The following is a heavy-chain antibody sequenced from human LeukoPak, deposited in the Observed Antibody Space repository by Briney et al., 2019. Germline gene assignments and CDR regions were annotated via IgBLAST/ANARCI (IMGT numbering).Heavy chain of an antibody. CDR2: IDAGNGNT. Sequence: ASVKVSCKASGYTFTSYAMHWVRQAPGQRLEWMGWIDAGNGNTKYSQKFQGRVTITRDTSASTAYMELSSLRSEDTAVYYCARFGQLEQQLVPYAYGMDVWGQGTTVTVSS. CDR3: ARFGQLEQQLVPYAYGMDV. V-gene: IGHV1-3*01. J-gene: IGHJ6*02. D-gene: IGHD6-13*01. CDR1: GYTFTSYA.